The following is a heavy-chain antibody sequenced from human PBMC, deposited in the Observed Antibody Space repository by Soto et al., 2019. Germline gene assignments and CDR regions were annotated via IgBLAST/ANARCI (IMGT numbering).Heavy chain of an antibody. D-gene: IGHD3-10*01. CDR2: IYYSGST. Sequence: PSETLSLTCTVSGGSISSYYWSWIRQPPGKGLEWIGYIYYSGSTNYNPSLKSRVTISVDTSKNQFSLKLSSVTAADTAVYYCARHASGSYSHNTPYFDYWGQGTLVTVSS. V-gene: IGHV4-59*08. J-gene: IGHJ4*02. CDR3: ARHASGSYSHNTPYFDY. CDR1: GGSISSYY.